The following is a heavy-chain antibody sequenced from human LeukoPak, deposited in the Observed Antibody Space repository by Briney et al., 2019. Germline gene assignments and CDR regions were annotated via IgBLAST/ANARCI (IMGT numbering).Heavy chain of an antibody. CDR3: AKGPYSAFGM. D-gene: IGHD2-21*01. CDR2: VKGDEIST. J-gene: IGHJ3*02. V-gene: IGHV3-74*01. CDR1: GFTFTDFW. Sequence: GGSLRLSCAASGFTFTDFWMHWVRQAPGGGLVWVSRVKGDEISTLYADSVKGRFTISRDNAKNTLYLQMNSLRADDTALYYCAKGPYSAFGMWGQGTMVNVSS.